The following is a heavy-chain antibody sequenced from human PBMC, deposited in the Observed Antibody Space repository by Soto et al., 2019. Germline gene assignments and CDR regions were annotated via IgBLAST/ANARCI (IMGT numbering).Heavy chain of an antibody. Sequence: EVQLVESGGGLVQPGGSLRLSCAGSGLAFSNYWIHWVRQAPGEGLAWVSRISRDGSSTTYAGSVKGRFTISRDYAKNTMYLQMNSLRAEDTAVYYCARESSGYSSYFDYWGQGTLVTVSS. V-gene: IGHV3-74*01. D-gene: IGHD5-12*01. CDR3: ARESSGYSSYFDY. J-gene: IGHJ4*02. CDR1: GLAFSNYW. CDR2: ISRDGSST.